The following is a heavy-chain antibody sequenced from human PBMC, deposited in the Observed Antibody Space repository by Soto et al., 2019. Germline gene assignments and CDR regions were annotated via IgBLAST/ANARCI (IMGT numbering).Heavy chain of an antibody. CDR3: ARDPDRRGIYYYYGMGG. V-gene: IGHV3-23*01. J-gene: IGHJ6*02. D-gene: IGHD2-21*01. Sequence: GGSLRLSCAASEFPFSSYAMSWVRQAPGKGLEWVADISGDRGTTHYADSVKGRFTISRNNFKNILYLEMRSLRADDTAVYYCARDPDRRGIYYYYGMGGWGQGPTGTVCS. CDR1: EFPFSSYA. CDR2: ISGDRGTT.